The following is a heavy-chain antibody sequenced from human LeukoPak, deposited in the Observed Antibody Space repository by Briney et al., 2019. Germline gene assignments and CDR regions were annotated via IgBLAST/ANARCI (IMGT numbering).Heavy chain of an antibody. CDR1: GYTFTGYY. CDR2: INPNSGGT. J-gene: IGHJ4*02. V-gene: IGHV1-2*02. Sequence: GASVKVSCKASGYTFTGYYMHWVRQAPGQGLEWMGWINPNSGGTNYAQKFQGRVTMTRDTSISTAYMELSRLRSDDTAVYYCARDFNWDTAMVDYWGQGTLVTVSS. D-gene: IGHD5-18*01. CDR3: ARDFNWDTAMVDY.